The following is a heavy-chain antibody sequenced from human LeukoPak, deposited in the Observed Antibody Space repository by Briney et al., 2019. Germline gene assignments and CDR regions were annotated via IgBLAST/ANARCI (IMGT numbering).Heavy chain of an antibody. CDR1: GYSFTSYW. D-gene: IGHD3-22*01. CDR3: ASQVPSNVFDSSGYYPPYYFDH. CDR2: IYPGDPDT. Sequence: GESLKISCKGSGYSFTSYWIAWVRQMPGKGLEWMGIIYPGDPDTRYSPSFQGQVTISADKSNSTAYLQWSSLKASDTAMYYCASQVPSNVFDSSGYYPPYYFDHWGQGTLVTVSS. J-gene: IGHJ4*02. V-gene: IGHV5-51*01.